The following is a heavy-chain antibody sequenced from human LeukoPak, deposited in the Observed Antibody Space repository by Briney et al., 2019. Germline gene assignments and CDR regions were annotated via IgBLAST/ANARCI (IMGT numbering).Heavy chain of an antibody. J-gene: IGHJ4*02. D-gene: IGHD3-22*01. CDR2: ITSSGNTI. V-gene: IGHV3-48*04. Sequence: GGSLILSCAASGFTLSTYWMHWVRQAPGKGLEWVSYITSSGNTIYYADSVKGRFTISRDNAKNSLYLQMNSLRAEDTAVYYCARANYYDISGYDYWGQGTLVTVSS. CDR1: GFTLSTYW. CDR3: ARANYYDISGYDY.